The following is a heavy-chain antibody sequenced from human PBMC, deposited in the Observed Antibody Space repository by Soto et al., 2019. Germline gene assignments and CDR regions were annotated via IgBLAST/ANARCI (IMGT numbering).Heavy chain of an antibody. V-gene: IGHV3-13*05. J-gene: IGHJ4*02. CDR2: IGTAGDP. CDR1: GFTFSSYD. Sequence: GGSLRLSCAASGFTFSSYDMHWVRQATGKGLEWVSAIGTAGDPYYPGSVKGRFTISRENAKNSLYLQMNSLRAGDTAVYYCARLAVAGTDPFFDYWGQGTLVTVSS. D-gene: IGHD6-19*01. CDR3: ARLAVAGTDPFFDY.